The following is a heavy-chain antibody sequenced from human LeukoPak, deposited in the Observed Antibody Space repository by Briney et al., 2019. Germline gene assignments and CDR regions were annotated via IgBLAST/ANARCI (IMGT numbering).Heavy chain of an antibody. D-gene: IGHD3-16*02. CDR2: IHTSGST. CDR3: AREVGPRVHLGRLSNHMDV. V-gene: IGHV4-4*09. CDR1: GDSISSYY. Sequence: SETLSLTCTVSGDSISSYYWSWIRQPPGKGLEWIGYIHTSGSTNYNPSPKSRVTMSVDTSKNQFSLKLSSVTAADTAVYYCAREVGPRVHLGRLSNHMDVWGKGTTVTVSS. J-gene: IGHJ6*03.